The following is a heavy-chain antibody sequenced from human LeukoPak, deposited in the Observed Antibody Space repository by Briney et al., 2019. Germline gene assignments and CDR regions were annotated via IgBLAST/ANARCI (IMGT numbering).Heavy chain of an antibody. V-gene: IGHV1-69*06. CDR2: IIPIFGTA. CDR1: GGTFSSYA. Sequence: GASVTVSCKASGGTFSSYAISWVRQAPGQGLEWMGGIIPIFGTANYAQKFQGRVTMTEDTSTDTAYMELSSLRSEDTAVYYCATVPHHYGSGSYSHFDYWGQGTLVTVSS. J-gene: IGHJ4*02. CDR3: ATVPHHYGSGSYSHFDY. D-gene: IGHD3-10*01.